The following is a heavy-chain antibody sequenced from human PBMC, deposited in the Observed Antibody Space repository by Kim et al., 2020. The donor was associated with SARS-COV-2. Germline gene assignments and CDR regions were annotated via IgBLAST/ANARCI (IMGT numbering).Heavy chain of an antibody. Sequence: GGSLRLSCAASGFTFSSYAMHWVRQAPGKGLEWVAVISYDGSNKYYADSVKGRFTISRDNSKNTLYLQMNSLRAEDTAVYYCARDHATSTAALDYWGQGTLVTVSS. J-gene: IGHJ4*02. V-gene: IGHV3-30*04. CDR2: ISYDGSNK. CDR1: GFTFSSYA. CDR3: ARDHATSTAALDY. D-gene: IGHD2-8*02.